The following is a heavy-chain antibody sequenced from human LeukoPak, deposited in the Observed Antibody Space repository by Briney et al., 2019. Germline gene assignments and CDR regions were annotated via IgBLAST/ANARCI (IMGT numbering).Heavy chain of an antibody. CDR2: IIPIFGTA. V-gene: IGHV1-69*13. CDR1: GGTFSSYA. J-gene: IGHJ3*02. CDR3: ARDLYSSGWPQAFDI. D-gene: IGHD6-19*01. Sequence: ASVKVSCKASGGTFSSYAISWVRQAPGQGLEWMGGIIPIFGTANYAQKFQGRVTITADDSASTAYMELSSLRSEDTAVYYCARDLYSSGWPQAFDIWGQGTMVTVSS.